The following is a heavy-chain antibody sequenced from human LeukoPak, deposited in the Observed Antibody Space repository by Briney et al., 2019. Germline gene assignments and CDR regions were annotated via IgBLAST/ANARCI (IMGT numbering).Heavy chain of an antibody. CDR3: ARAPYPNYFDY. CDR2: INHNGNVN. V-gene: IGHV3-7*01. Sequence: GGSLRLSCAASGFTFSSYWMNWARQAPGKGLEWVASINHNGNVNYYVDSVKGRFTISRDNSKNTLYLQMNSLRAEDTAVYYCARAPYPNYFDYWGQGTLVTVSS. CDR1: GFTFSSYW. J-gene: IGHJ4*02.